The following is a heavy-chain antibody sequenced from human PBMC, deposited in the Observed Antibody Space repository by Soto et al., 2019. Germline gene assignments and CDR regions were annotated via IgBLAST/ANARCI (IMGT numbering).Heavy chain of an antibody. CDR3: AGVGFGESGYNWFDP. CDR1: GFTFSSYG. J-gene: IGHJ5*02. D-gene: IGHD3-10*01. V-gene: IGHV3-33*01. CDR2: IWYDGSNK. Sequence: QVQLVESGGGVVQPGRSLRLSCAASGFTFSSYGMHWVRQAPGKGLEWVAVIWYDGSNKYYADSVKGRFTISRDNSKNALYLQMNSLRAEDTAVYYCAGVGFGESGYNWFDPWGQGTLVTVSS.